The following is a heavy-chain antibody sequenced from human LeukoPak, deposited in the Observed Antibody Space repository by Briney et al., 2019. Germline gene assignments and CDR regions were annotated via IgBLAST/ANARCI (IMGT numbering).Heavy chain of an antibody. Sequence: SETLSLTCTFSGGSISSYYWSWIRQPPGKGLEWIGYKDYSGSTNYNRSLKSRVTISVDTSKNQFSLKLSSVTAADTAVYYCARVYYSSSYDYWYFDLWGRGTLVTVS. CDR3: ARVYYSSSYDYWYFDL. D-gene: IGHD6-13*01. J-gene: IGHJ2*01. CDR2: KDYSGST. V-gene: IGHV4-59*01. CDR1: GGSISSYY.